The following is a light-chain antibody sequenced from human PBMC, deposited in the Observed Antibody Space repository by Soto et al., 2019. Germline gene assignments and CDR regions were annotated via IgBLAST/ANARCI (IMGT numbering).Light chain of an antibody. J-gene: IGKJ2*01. Sequence: EIVMTQSPATLSVSPGERATLSCRASQSVSSNLAWYQQKPGQAPSLLIYGASTRGTGIPARFSGSGSGTEFTLTISSLQSEDFAVYYCQQYNDWPYTFGQGTKLEI. CDR3: QQYNDWPYT. CDR1: QSVSSN. CDR2: GAS. V-gene: IGKV3-15*01.